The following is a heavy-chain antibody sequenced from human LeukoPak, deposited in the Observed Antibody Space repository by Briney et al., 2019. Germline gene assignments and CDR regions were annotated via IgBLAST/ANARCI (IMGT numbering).Heavy chain of an antibody. CDR2: INHSGST. CDR1: GGSFSGYY. D-gene: IGHD3-3*01. V-gene: IGHV4-34*01. Sequence: SETLSLTCAVYGGSFSGYYWSWIRQPPGKGLEWIGEINHSGSTNYNPSLKSRVTISVDTSKNQFSLKLRSVTAADTAVYYCARRRLRFLAWLLGPFDYWGQGTLVTVSS. J-gene: IGHJ4*02. CDR3: ARRRLRFLAWLLGPFDY.